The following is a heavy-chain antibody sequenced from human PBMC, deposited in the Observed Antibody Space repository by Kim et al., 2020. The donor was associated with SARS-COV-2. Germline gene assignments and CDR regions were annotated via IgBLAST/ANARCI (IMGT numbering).Heavy chain of an antibody. CDR1: GYTFKSYV. V-gene: IGHV1-18*01. D-gene: IGHD1-1*01. CDR2: VSPYNGNT. J-gene: IGHJ5*02. CDR3: ARERNPMSTRTTTFAP. Sequence: ASVKVSCKTSGYTFKSYVISWVRQAPGQGLEWMGWVSPYNGNTKYAQTFQCRATMTTDTSANTAYMELMSLTSDDTAVYYCARERNPMSTRTTTFAPWGQ.